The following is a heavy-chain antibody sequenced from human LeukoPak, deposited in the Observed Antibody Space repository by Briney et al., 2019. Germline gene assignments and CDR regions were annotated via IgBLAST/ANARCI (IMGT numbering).Heavy chain of an antibody. Sequence: ASVKVSCKASGYTFTSYGISWVRQAPGQGLEWMGWISAYNGNTNYAQRLQGRVTMTTDTSTSTAYMELRSLRSDDTAVYYCAKLQDHYYYGMDVWGQGTTVTVSS. D-gene: IGHD4-11*01. CDR2: ISAYNGNT. V-gene: IGHV1-18*01. CDR3: AKLQDHYYYGMDV. J-gene: IGHJ6*02. CDR1: GYTFTSYG.